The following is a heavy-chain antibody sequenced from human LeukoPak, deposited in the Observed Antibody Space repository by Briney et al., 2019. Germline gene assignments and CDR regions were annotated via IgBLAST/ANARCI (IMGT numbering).Heavy chain of an antibody. J-gene: IGHJ5*02. V-gene: IGHV3-21*01. CDR1: GFNFSSYS. CDR3: ARDLAAAGTVWFDP. CDR2: ISSSSSYI. Sequence: PGGSLRLSCAASGFNFSSYSMNWVRQSPGKGLEWVSSISSSSSYIYYADSVKGRFTISRDNAKNSLYLQMNSLRAEDTAVYYCARDLAAAGTVWFDPWGQGTLVTVSS. D-gene: IGHD6-13*01.